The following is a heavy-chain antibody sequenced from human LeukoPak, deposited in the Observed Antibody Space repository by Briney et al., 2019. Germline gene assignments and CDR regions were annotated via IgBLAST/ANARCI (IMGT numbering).Heavy chain of an antibody. CDR2: ISYDGSNK. CDR1: GFTFSSYA. D-gene: IGHD6-19*01. CDR3: ARDYHTVAVAGLFDY. V-gene: IGHV3-30-3*01. J-gene: IGHJ4*02. Sequence: LPGGSLRLSCAASGFTFSSYAMHWVRQAPGKGLEWVAVISYDGSNKYYADSVKGRFTISRDNSKNTLYLQMNSLRAEDTAVYYCARDYHTVAVAGLFDYWGQGTLVTVSS.